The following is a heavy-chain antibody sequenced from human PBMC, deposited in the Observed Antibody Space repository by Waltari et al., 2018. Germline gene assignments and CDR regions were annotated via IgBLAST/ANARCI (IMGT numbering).Heavy chain of an antibody. Sequence: QVQLVQSGAEVKKPGASVKVSCKASGYTFTGYYMHWVRQAPGQGLEWMGRINPNSGGTNYAQKFQGRVTMTRDTSISTAYMELSRLRSDDTAVYYCARRYRVAAAGALEYYFDYWGQGTLVTVSS. CDR2: INPNSGGT. J-gene: IGHJ4*02. CDR3: ARRYRVAAAGALEYYFDY. V-gene: IGHV1-2*06. D-gene: IGHD6-13*01. CDR1: GYTFTGYY.